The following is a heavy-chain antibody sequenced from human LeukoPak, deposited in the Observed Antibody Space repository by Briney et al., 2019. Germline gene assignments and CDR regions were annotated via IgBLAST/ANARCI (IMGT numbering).Heavy chain of an antibody. V-gene: IGHV4-59*01. CDR2: IYYSGST. CDR1: GGSISSYY. J-gene: IGHJ4*02. CDR3: ARVPRYCSSTSCYTGFDY. D-gene: IGHD2-2*02. Sequence: PSETLSLTCTVSGGSISSYYWSWIRPPPGKGLEWIGYIYYSGSTNYNPSLKSRVTISVDTSKNQFSLKLSSVTAADTAVYYCARVPRYCSSTSCYTGFDYWGQGTLVTVSS.